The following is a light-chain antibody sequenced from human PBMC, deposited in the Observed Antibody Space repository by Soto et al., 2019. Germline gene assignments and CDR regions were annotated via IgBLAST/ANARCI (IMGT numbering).Light chain of an antibody. CDR3: QQSYGLPAVT. CDR2: TAS. V-gene: IGKV1-39*01. Sequence: DIQMTQSPSSLSASVGDRVTITCRASQTISTYLNWYQQHPGKAPKLLIYTASNLESGVPSRFSGSGSGTDFTLTISGLQPEDFATYYCQQSYGLPAVTVGGGTKVEIK. J-gene: IGKJ4*01. CDR1: QTISTY.